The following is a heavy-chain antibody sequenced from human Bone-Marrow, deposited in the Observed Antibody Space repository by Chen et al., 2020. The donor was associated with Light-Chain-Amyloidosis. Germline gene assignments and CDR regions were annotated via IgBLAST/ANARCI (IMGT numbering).Heavy chain of an antibody. CDR3: ATDVDVGDYYETGFNY. J-gene: IGHJ4*02. CDR2: FDPEDEEM. V-gene: IGHV1-24*01. CDR1: GDSLTDLA. D-gene: IGHD3-22*01. Sequence: GAEVKXPGASVKVSCKVSGDSLTDLAIHWVRQAPGKGLEWVGGFDPEDEEMMYGQKFQGRVRMIEDTSTETAYMELTXXXXXXTAIYYCATDVDVGDYYETGFNYWGQGTLVTVSS.